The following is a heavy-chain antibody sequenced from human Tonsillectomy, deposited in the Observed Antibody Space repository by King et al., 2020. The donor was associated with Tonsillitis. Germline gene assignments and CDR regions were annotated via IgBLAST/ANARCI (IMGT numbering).Heavy chain of an antibody. V-gene: IGHV4-30-2*01. Sequence: MQLQESGSGLVKPSQTLSLTCAVSGGSISSGGYSWSWIRQPPGKGLEWIGYIYHSGSTYYNPSLKSRVTISVDRSKNQFSLKLSTVTAADTAVYYCDRDVGNDSSVYYLDYWGQGTLVTVST. CDR3: DRDVGNDSSVYYLDY. D-gene: IGHD3-22*01. CDR2: IYHSGST. J-gene: IGHJ4*02. CDR1: GGSISSGGYS.